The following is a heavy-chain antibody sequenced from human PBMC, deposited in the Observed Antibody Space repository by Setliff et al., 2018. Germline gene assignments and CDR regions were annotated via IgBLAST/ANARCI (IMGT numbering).Heavy chain of an antibody. Sequence: SETLSLTCTISGDSISDISYYWGFIRQSPGKGPEWIGYFYHSGSMNYNPSLKGRVTMSVDTSNNQLSLQLTSVSAADTAIYYCARAYYYASGNSHNYYMDVWGKGTAVTVSS. D-gene: IGHD3-10*01. V-gene: IGHV4-61*05. CDR3: ARAYYYASGNSHNYYMDV. J-gene: IGHJ6*03. CDR2: FYHSGSM. CDR1: GDSISDISYY.